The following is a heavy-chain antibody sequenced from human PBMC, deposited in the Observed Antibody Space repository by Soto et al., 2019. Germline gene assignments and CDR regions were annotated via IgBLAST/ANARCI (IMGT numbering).Heavy chain of an antibody. CDR2: ISGSGGST. Sequence: GESLKISCAASGFTFSSYAMSWVRQAPGKGLEWVSAISGSGGSTYYADSVKGRFTISRDNSKNTLYLQMNSLRAEDTAVYYCAKGTSYYDFWSGSQGDTWFDPWGQGTLVTVSS. V-gene: IGHV3-23*01. CDR1: GFTFSSYA. D-gene: IGHD3-3*01. CDR3: AKGTSYYDFWSGSQGDTWFDP. J-gene: IGHJ5*02.